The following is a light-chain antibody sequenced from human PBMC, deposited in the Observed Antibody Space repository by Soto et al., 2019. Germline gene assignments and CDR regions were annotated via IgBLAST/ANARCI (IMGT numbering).Light chain of an antibody. V-gene: IGLV2-11*01. J-gene: IGLJ1*01. CDR2: DVS. CDR3: CSYAGSRYV. Sequence: QSALTQPRSVSGSLGQSVTISCTGTSSDVGGYNYVSWYQQHPGKAPKLMIYDVSKRPSGVPDRFSGSKSGNTASLTISGLQAEDEADYYCCSYAGSRYVFGTGTKLTVL. CDR1: SSDVGGYNY.